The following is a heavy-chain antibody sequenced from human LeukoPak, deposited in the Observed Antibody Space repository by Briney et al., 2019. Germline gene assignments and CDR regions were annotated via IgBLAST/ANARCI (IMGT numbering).Heavy chain of an antibody. D-gene: IGHD1-26*01. Sequence: GGSLRLSCAASGFSFSTYSMDWVRQAPGKGLEGVSYISSSNNYIYYADSVKGRFTISRDNAKNSLYLQMNSLRAEDTAVYYCARDRGGATDFDYWGQGTLVTVSS. CDR3: ARDRGGATDFDY. V-gene: IGHV3-21*01. CDR1: GFSFSTYS. CDR2: ISSSNNYI. J-gene: IGHJ4*02.